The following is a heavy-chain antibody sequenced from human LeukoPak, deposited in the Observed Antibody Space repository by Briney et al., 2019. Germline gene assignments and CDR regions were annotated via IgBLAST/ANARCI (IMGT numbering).Heavy chain of an antibody. CDR3: ARAYSSSWYFNWFDP. D-gene: IGHD6-13*01. Sequence: SETLSLTCAVSGGSISSSNWWSWVRQPPEEGLEWIGEIYHSGSTNYNPSLKSRVPISVDQSKNPSSLKLSSVTAADTAVYYCARAYSSSWYFNWFDPWGQGTLVTVSS. J-gene: IGHJ5*02. CDR1: GGSISSSNW. V-gene: IGHV4-4*02. CDR2: IYHSGST.